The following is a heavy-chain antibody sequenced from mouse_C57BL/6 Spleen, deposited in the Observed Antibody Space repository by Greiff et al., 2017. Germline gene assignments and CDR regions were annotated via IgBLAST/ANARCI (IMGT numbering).Heavy chain of an antibody. CDR1: GYTFTDYY. Sequence: VQLQQSGPELVKPGASVKISCKASGYTFTDYYMNWVKQSHGKSLEWIGDINPNNGGTSYNQKFKGKATLTVDKSSSTAYMELRSLTSEDSAVYYCARFITTVVPPMDYWGQGTSVTVSS. CDR2: INPNNGGT. D-gene: IGHD1-1*01. CDR3: ARFITTVVPPMDY. J-gene: IGHJ4*01. V-gene: IGHV1-26*01.